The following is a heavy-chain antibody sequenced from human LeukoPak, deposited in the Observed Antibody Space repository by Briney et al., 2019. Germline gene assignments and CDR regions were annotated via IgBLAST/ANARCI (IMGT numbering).Heavy chain of an antibody. CDR2: INPNSGGT. Sequence: GASVKVSCKASGYTFTGYYMHWVRQAPGQGLEWMGWINPNSGGTNYAQKFQGRVTMTRDTSISTAYMELSRLRSDDTAVYYCARDVGYCSSTSCYHYMDVWGKGTTVTVSS. CDR3: ARDVGYCSSTSCYHYMDV. D-gene: IGHD2-2*01. J-gene: IGHJ6*03. V-gene: IGHV1-2*02. CDR1: GYTFTGYY.